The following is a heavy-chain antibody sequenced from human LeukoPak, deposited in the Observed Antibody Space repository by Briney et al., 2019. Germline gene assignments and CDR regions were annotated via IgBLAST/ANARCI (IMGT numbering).Heavy chain of an antibody. Sequence: ASVKVSCKASGYTFVIYGIRWVRQAPGHGFGWLGWISAYNGNTNYAQKLQGRVTMTTDTATTTAYMELRSLRSDDTAVYYCARGLKTGGDSSPTWGQGTMVTVSS. CDR2: ISAYNGNT. V-gene: IGHV1-18*01. J-gene: IGHJ3*01. D-gene: IGHD2-21*01. CDR3: ARGLKTGGDSSPT. CDR1: GYTFVIYG.